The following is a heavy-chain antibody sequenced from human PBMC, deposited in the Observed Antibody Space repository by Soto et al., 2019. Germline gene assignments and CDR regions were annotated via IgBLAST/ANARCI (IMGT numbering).Heavy chain of an antibody. CDR3: ARDWRFVGWELRIYWYFDL. Sequence: QVQLVESGGGVVQPGRSLRLSCAASGFTFSSYAMHWVRQAPGKGLEWVAVISYDGSNKYYADSVKGRFTISRDNSKNTLYLQMNSLRAEDTAVYYCARDWRFVGWELRIYWYFDLWGRGTLVTVSS. V-gene: IGHV3-30-3*01. CDR2: ISYDGSNK. CDR1: GFTFSSYA. D-gene: IGHD1-26*01. J-gene: IGHJ2*01.